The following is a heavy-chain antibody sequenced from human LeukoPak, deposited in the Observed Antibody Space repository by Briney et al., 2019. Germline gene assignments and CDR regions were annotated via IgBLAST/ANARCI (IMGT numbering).Heavy chain of an antibody. D-gene: IGHD3-10*01. J-gene: IGHJ4*02. Sequence: SETLSLTRRVSGGSIFSGGYYWSWIRQHPGKGLEWIGNIHYSGSTYYNPSLKSRITMSVGTSKDHFSLNLRSVTAADTAVYYCAGCTDDYYASGSYFFDYWGQGTLVTVSS. V-gene: IGHV4-31*02. CDR1: GGSIFSGGYY. CDR3: AGCTDDYYASGSYFFDY. CDR2: IHYSGST.